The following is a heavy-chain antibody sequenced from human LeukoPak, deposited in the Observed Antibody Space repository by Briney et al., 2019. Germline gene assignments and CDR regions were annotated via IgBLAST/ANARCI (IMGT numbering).Heavy chain of an antibody. Sequence: SVKVSCKASGYTFTGYYMLWVRQAPGQGLEWMGGIIPIFGTANYAQKFQGRVTITTDESTSTAYMELSSLRSEDTAVYYCARYGRAVAGTWGQGTLVTVSS. CDR2: IIPIFGTA. D-gene: IGHD6-19*01. CDR1: GYTFTGYY. CDR3: ARYGRAVAGT. V-gene: IGHV1-69*05. J-gene: IGHJ4*02.